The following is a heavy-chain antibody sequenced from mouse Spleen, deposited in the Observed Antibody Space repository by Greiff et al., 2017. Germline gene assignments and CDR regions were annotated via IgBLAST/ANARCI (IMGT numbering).Heavy chain of an antibody. Sequence: QVQLQQPGAELVKPGASVKLSCKASGYTFTSYWMQWVKQRPGQGLEWIGEIDPSDSYTNYNQKFKGKATLTVDTSSSTAYMQLSSLTSEDSAVYYCARRYYGSSYRVSYFDYWGQGTTLTVSS. J-gene: IGHJ2*01. CDR1: GYTFTSYW. V-gene: IGHV1-50*01. CDR3: ARRYYGSSYRVSYFDY. CDR2: IDPSDSYT. D-gene: IGHD1-1*01.